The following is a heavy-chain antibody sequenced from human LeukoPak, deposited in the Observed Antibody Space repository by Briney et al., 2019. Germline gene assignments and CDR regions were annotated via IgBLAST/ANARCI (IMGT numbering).Heavy chain of an antibody. CDR2: ISAYNGNT. CDR1: GYTFTSYG. CDR3: ARVHYYDSSGYFVDYYYYYGMDV. V-gene: IGHV1-18*01. D-gene: IGHD3-22*01. J-gene: IGHJ6*02. Sequence: GASVKVSCKASGYTFTSYGISWVRQAPGQGLEWMGWISAYNGNTNYARKLQGRVTMTTDTSTSTAYMELRSLRSDDTAVYYCARVHYYDSSGYFVDYYYYYGMDVWGQGTTVTVSS.